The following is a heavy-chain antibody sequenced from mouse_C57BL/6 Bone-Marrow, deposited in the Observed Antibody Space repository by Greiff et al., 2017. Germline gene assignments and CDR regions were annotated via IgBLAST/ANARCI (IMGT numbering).Heavy chain of an antibody. D-gene: IGHD2-5*01. J-gene: IGHJ4*01. CDR3: ARGSNYSAMDY. Sequence: EVHLVESGGGLVKPGGSLKLSCAASGFTFSDYGMHWVRQAPEKGLEWVAYISSGSSTIYYADTVKGRFTISRDNAKNTLFLQMTRLRSEDTAMYYCARGSNYSAMDYWGQGTSVTVSS. CDR1: GFTFSDYG. CDR2: ISSGSSTI. V-gene: IGHV5-17*01.